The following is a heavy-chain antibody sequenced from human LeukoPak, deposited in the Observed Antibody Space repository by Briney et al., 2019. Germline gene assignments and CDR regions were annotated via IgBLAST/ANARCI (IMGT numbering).Heavy chain of an antibody. CDR1: GGSISSSSYY. J-gene: IGHJ4*02. Sequence: SETLSLTCTVSGGSISSSSYYWGWIRQPPGKGPEWIGNISYSGSPYYTPSLKSRVTISVDTSKNQFSLKLSSVTAADTAVYYCASSDIIVVPAAHYDYWGQGTLVTVSS. CDR3: ASSDIIVVPAAHYDY. V-gene: IGHV4-39*01. CDR2: ISYSGSP. D-gene: IGHD2-2*01.